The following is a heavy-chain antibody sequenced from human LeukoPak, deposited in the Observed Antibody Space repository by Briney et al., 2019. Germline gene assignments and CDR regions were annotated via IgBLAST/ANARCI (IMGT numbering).Heavy chain of an antibody. J-gene: IGHJ4*02. CDR2: IYYSGST. CDR3: ARHPRSTSCHDY. V-gene: IGHV4-39*01. Sequence: PSETLSLTCTVSGGSISSSSYYWGWIRQPPGKGLEWIGSIYYSGSTYYNPSLKSRVTISVDTSKNQFSLKLSSVTAADTAVYYCARHPRSTSCHDYWGQGTLVTVSS. CDR1: GGSISSSSYY. D-gene: IGHD2-2*01.